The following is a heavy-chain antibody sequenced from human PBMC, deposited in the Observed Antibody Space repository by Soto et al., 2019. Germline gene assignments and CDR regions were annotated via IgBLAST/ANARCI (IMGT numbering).Heavy chain of an antibody. D-gene: IGHD6-6*01. CDR1: GFSLSTSGVG. CDR3: AHRPSTSYHYAMDV. CDR2: IYWNGDK. Sequence: GSGPTLVNPTQTLTLTCAFSGFSLSTSGVGVGWVRQPPGEALEWLALIYWNGDKLYSPSLKSRLTITKDTSKNQVVLTLTNMDPVDTATYYCAHRPSTSYHYAMDVWGQGTTVTVSS. V-gene: IGHV2-5*01. J-gene: IGHJ6*02.